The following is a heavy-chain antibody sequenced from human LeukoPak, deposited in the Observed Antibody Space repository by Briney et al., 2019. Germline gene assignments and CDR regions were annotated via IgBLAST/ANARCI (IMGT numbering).Heavy chain of an antibody. CDR3: ASGAIFPNWFDP. D-gene: IGHD3-9*01. CDR1: GFTFRSYA. CDR2: ISYDGSNK. Sequence: GGSLRLSCAASGFTFRSYAMHWVRQAPGKGLEWVAVISYDGSNKYYADSVKGRFTISRDNSKNTLYLQMNSLRAEDTAVYYCASGAIFPNWFDPWGQGTLVTVSS. J-gene: IGHJ5*02. V-gene: IGHV3-30*04.